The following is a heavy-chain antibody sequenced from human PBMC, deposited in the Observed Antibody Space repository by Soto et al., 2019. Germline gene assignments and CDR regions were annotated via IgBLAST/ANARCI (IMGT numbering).Heavy chain of an antibody. D-gene: IGHD6-19*01. CDR1: GYTFTNYA. J-gene: IGHJ4*02. V-gene: IGHV1-3*01. CDR3: ARETEQWAVDY. CDR2: INAGNGNT. Sequence: GASVKVSCKASGYTFTNYAMHWVRQAPGQRLEWMGWINAGNGNTSYAQKFQGRVTMTRDTSTSTVYMELSSLRSEDTVVYYCARETEQWAVDYWGQGTLVTVSS.